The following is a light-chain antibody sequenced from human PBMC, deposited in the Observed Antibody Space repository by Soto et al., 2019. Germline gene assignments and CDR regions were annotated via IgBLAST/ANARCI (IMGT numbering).Light chain of an antibody. J-gene: IGKJ4*01. CDR2: AAS. V-gene: IGKV1-39*01. Sequence: DIQMTQSPSSLSASVGDRVTITCRASQSISNYLNWYQQKPGKAAKLLIYAASSLQGGDPSRFSGSGSGTDFTLTISGLEHEDFATYYCKQRYSIPLTFGGGTKVESK. CDR1: QSISNY. CDR3: KQRYSIPLT.